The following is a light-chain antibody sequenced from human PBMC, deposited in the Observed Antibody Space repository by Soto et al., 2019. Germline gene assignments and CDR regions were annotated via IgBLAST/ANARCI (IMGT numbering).Light chain of an antibody. CDR1: SSNIRNNY. Sequence: QAVVTQPPSASGTPGQRVTISCSGSSSNIRNNYVYWYQHLPGTAPKLLIYRNSQRPSGVPDRFSGSKSGTSASLAISGLRSEDEADYHCAAWDDSLSGPIFGGGTKLTVL. J-gene: IGLJ2*01. CDR2: RNS. V-gene: IGLV1-47*01. CDR3: AAWDDSLSGPI.